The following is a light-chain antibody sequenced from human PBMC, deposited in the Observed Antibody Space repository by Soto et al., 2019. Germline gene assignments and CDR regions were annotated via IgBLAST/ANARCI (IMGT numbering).Light chain of an antibody. CDR1: QSISSW. CDR3: QQYNSYSGYT. CDR2: KAS. J-gene: IGKJ2*01. Sequence: DIQMTQSPSTLSESVGDRVTITCRASQSISSWLAWYQQKPGKAPKLLIYKASSLESGVPSRFSGSGSGTEFTLTISSLQPDDFATYYCQQYNSYSGYTFGQGTKLEIK. V-gene: IGKV1-5*03.